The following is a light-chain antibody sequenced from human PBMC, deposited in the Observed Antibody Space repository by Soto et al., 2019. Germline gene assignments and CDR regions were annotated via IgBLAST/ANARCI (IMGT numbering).Light chain of an antibody. CDR1: SSDVGGYNF. CDR2: EVS. J-gene: IGLJ1*01. CDR3: SSYTSSSTYV. V-gene: IGLV2-14*01. Sequence: QSVLTQPASVSGSPGQSITISCTGTSSDVGGYNFVSWYQQHPGKAPKLMTYEVSNRPSGVSNRFSGSKSGNTASLTISGLQTEDEADYYCSSYTSSSTYVFGTGTKLTVL.